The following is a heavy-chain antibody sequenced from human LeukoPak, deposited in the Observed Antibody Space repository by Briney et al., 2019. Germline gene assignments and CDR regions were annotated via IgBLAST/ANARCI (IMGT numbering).Heavy chain of an antibody. CDR1: GYTFTGYF. D-gene: IGHD1-26*01. CDR3: ARDTTGSIGHY. CDR2: INPNSAVT. V-gene: IGHV1-2*06. Sequence: GASVKLSCTASGYTFTGYFMHWVRQAPGQGLEWMGRINPNSAVTNYAQKFHGRVTMTRDTSINTAYMELRRLRSDDTAVYYCARDTTGSIGHYWGQGTLVTVSS. J-gene: IGHJ4*02.